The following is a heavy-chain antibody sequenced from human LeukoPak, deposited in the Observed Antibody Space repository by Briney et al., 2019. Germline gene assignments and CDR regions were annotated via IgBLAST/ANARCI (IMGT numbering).Heavy chain of an antibody. CDR2: IEQGGDDK. J-gene: IGHJ4*02. CDR3: ARDPGRGGSYFDY. CDR1: GFTFSTYW. Sequence: GGSLRLSCAASGFTFSTYWMTWVRQAPGKGLEWVAGIEQGGDDKYYVDSVKGRFTISRDDARNSLYLQMNSLRAEDTAVYYCARDPGRGGSYFDYWGQGTLVTVSS. V-gene: IGHV3-7*01. D-gene: IGHD1-26*01.